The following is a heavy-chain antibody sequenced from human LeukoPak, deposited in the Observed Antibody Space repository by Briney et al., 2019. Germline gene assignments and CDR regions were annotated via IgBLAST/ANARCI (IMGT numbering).Heavy chain of an antibody. CDR2: ISHSGVTT. J-gene: IGHJ3*02. Sequence: QPGWSLRLSCAASGFTFSSYVMTWVRQAAGKGREWVSGISHSGVTTYYADSVKGRFTISRDNSKNTLYLQMNSLRAEDTAVYYCAKDRRQPGTRSSSGWYDAFDIWGQGTMVTVSS. CDR3: AKDRRQPGTRSSSGWYDAFDI. CDR1: GFTFSSYV. D-gene: IGHD6-19*01. V-gene: IGHV3-23*01.